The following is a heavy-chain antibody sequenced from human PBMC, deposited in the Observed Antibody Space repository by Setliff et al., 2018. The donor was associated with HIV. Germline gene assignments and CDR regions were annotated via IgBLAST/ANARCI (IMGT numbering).Heavy chain of an antibody. CDR3: AREHDYSNSRRLDS. V-gene: IGHV4-4*08. D-gene: IGHD4-4*01. Sequence: SETLSLTCTVSGDSIITYYWTWIRQPPGKGLEWIGYIHHSGSSDYTPSLRSRVTMSVDTSKNQFSLKLTSVTAADTAVYYCAREHDYSNSRRLDSWGQGILVTVSS. J-gene: IGHJ4*02. CDR2: IHHSGSS. CDR1: GDSIITYY.